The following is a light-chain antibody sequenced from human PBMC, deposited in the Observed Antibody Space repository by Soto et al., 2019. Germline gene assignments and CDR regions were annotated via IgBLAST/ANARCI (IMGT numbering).Light chain of an antibody. CDR3: QQRSNWPPLP. Sequence: DIVLTQSPATLSLSPVERATLSCRASQSVSSYLAWYQQKPGQAPRLLIYDASNRATGIPARFSGSGSVTDFTLSISSLEPEDFAVYLCQQRSNWPPLPFGGGTKVEIK. J-gene: IGKJ4*01. CDR1: QSVSSY. V-gene: IGKV3-11*01. CDR2: DAS.